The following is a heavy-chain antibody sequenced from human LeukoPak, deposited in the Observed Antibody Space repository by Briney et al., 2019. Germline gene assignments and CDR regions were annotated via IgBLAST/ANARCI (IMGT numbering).Heavy chain of an antibody. CDR2: INPSGGST. CDR1: GYTFTSYY. D-gene: IGHD3-22*01. CDR3: ARDRTHNYYDSSGYYYPSNY. V-gene: IGHV1-46*03. J-gene: IGHJ4*02. Sequence: ASVKVSCKASGYTFTSYYMHWVRQAPGQGLEWMGIINPSGGSTSYAQKFQGRVTMTRDTSTSTVYMELSSLRSEDTAVYYCARDRTHNYYDSSGYYYPSNYWGQGTLVTVSS.